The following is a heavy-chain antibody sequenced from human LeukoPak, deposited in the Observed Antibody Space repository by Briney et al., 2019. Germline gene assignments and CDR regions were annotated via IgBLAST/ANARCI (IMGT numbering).Heavy chain of an antibody. CDR1: GFTFSSYA. D-gene: IGHD3-22*01. V-gene: IGHV3-23*01. J-gene: IGHJ4*02. CDR2: ILASGGGT. CDR3: AKNYYDSSGSYSWYFHY. Sequence: PGGSLRLSCAASGFTFSSYAMRWVRQAPGKGLECVSAILASGGGTYYADSAKGRFSISRDNSKNTLYLQMSTLRAEDTAVYYCAKNYYDSSGSYSWYFHYWGQGTLVTVSS.